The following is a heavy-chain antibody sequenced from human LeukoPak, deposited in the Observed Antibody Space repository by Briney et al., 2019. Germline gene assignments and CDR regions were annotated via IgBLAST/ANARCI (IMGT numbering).Heavy chain of an antibody. V-gene: IGHV3-23*01. J-gene: IGHJ3*02. CDR1: GFNITSNY. CDR2: ISGSGGST. Sequence: GGSLRLSCAASGFNITSNYMNWVRQAPGKGLEWVSAISGSGGSTYYADSVKGRFTISRDNSKNTLYLQMNSLRAEDTAVYYCAKVALRFLEWLPQDAFDIWGQGTMVTVSS. D-gene: IGHD3-3*01. CDR3: AKVALRFLEWLPQDAFDI.